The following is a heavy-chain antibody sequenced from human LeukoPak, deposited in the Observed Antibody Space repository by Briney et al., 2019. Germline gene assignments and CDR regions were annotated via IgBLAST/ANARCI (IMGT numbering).Heavy chain of an antibody. CDR1: GFTFRFYA. J-gene: IGHJ3*02. CDR2: ISGDASVS. Sequence: GESLRLSCAGSGFTFRFYAMTWVRLAPGKGLEWVSGISGDASVSRHADSVKGRFNISRDNSKNTLYLQLNGLRVEDTAIYYCAKAYSSSLYGDAFHIWGQGTMVTVSP. V-gene: IGHV3-23*01. CDR3: AKAYSSSLYGDAFHI. D-gene: IGHD6-13*01.